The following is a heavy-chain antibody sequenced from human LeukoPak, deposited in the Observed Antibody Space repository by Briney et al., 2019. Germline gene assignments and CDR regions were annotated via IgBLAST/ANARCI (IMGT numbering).Heavy chain of an antibody. CDR2: INPNSGAT. CDR3: ARGGYYYGSGSYAGCDI. D-gene: IGHD3-10*01. Sequence: GASVKVSCKASGYTFTEYHIHWVRQAPGQGLEWMGWINPNSGATNYAQKFQGRVTMTRNTSISTAYMGLSSLRSEDTAVYYCARGGYYYGSGSYAGCDIWGQGTMVTVSS. J-gene: IGHJ3*02. CDR1: GYTFTEYH. V-gene: IGHV1-8*01.